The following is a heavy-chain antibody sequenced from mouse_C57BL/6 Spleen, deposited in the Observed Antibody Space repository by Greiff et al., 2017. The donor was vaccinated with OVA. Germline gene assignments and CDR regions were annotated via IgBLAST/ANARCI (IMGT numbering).Heavy chain of an antibody. CDR3: ARDYGSSLWYFDV. CDR2: INPSNGGT. V-gene: IGHV1-53*01. Sequence: VQLQQPGTELVKPGASVKLSCKASGYTFTSYWMHWVKPRPGQGLEWIGNINPSNGGTNYNEKFKSKATLTVDKSSSTAYMQLSSLTSEDSAVYYCARDYGSSLWYFDVWGTGTTVTVSS. J-gene: IGHJ1*03. D-gene: IGHD1-1*01. CDR1: GYTFTSYW.